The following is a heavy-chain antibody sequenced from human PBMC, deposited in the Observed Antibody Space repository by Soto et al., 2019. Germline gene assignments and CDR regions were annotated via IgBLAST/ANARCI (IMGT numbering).Heavy chain of an antibody. CDR1: GFTFSDYY. Sequence: QVQLVESGGGLVKPGGSLRLSCAASGFTFSDYYMSWIRQAPGKGLEWVAYISSSSSHTNYADSVKGRFTISRDNAKNSLYLQMNSLRDEDTAMYDCARDYYASGSYGWFDPWGQGTLVTVSS. CDR3: ARDYYASGSYGWFDP. D-gene: IGHD3-10*01. V-gene: IGHV3-11*05. J-gene: IGHJ5*02. CDR2: ISSSSSHT.